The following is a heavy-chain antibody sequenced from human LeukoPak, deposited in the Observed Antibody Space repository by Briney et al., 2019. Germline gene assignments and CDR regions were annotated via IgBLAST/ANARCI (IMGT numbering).Heavy chain of an antibody. J-gene: IGHJ6*02. D-gene: IGHD4-11*01. CDR3: AKDQDYSKLWFDYYYYGMDV. CDR2: ISYDGSNK. CDR1: GFTFSSYG. V-gene: IGHV3-30*18. Sequence: GGSLRLSCAASGFTFSSYGMHWVRQAPGKGLEWVAVISYDGSNKYYADSVKGRFTISGDNSKNTLYLQMNSLRAEDTAVYYCAKDQDYSKLWFDYYYYGMDVWGQGTTVTVSS.